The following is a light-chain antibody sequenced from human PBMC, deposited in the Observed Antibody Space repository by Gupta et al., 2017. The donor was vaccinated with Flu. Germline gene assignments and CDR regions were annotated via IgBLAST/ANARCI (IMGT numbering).Light chain of an antibody. CDR2: EVS. V-gene: IGLV2-8*01. CDR1: SSDVGGYNY. CDR3: SSYAGSNSWA. J-gene: IGLJ3*02. Sequence: SVTISCTGTSSDVGGYNYVSWYQQYPGKAPKVMIYEVSKRPSGVPDRFSGSKSGNAASLTVSGLQAEDEADYYCSSYAGSNSWAFGGGTKLTVL.